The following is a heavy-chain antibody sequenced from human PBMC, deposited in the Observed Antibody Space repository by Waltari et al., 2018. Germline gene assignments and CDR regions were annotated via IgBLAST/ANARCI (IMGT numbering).Heavy chain of an antibody. Sequence: QVQLVQSGAEVKKPGASVKVSCKASGYTFTGYYMHWVRQAPGQGLEWMGWINPNSGGTNYAQKFQGRVTMTRDTSISTAYMELSRLRSDDTAVYYCARDNYITMVRGDETAFDYWGQGTLVTVSS. J-gene: IGHJ4*02. V-gene: IGHV1-2*02. CDR3: ARDNYITMVRGDETAFDY. CDR1: GYTFTGYY. D-gene: IGHD3-10*01. CDR2: INPNSGGT.